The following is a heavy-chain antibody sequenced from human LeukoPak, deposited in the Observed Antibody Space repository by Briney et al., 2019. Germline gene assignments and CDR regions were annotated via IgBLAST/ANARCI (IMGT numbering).Heavy chain of an antibody. Sequence: TGGSLRLSCAASGFTFSSYNMSWVRQAPGKGLEWVSAISGSGGSTYYADSVKGRFTIARDNAKNTLYLQMNSLRAEDTAVYYWAKDTEAAIFCSGGCYYYGMDVWGQGTTVTVSS. CDR3: AKDTEAAIFCSGGCYYYGMDV. CDR2: ISGSGGST. J-gene: IGHJ6*02. D-gene: IGHD2-15*01. CDR1: GFTFSSYN. V-gene: IGHV3-23*01.